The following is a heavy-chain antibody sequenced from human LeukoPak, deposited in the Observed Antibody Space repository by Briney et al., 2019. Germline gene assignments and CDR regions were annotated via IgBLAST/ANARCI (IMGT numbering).Heavy chain of an antibody. CDR1: GGSISSYY. Sequence: SETLSLNCTVSGGSISSYYWSWIRQPPGKGLEWIGYIYYSGSTNYNPSLKSRVTISVDTSKNQFSLKLSSVTAADTAVYYCARSSGWSKGAFDIWGQGTMVTVSS. D-gene: IGHD6-19*01. V-gene: IGHV4-59*01. J-gene: IGHJ3*02. CDR3: ARSSGWSKGAFDI. CDR2: IYYSGST.